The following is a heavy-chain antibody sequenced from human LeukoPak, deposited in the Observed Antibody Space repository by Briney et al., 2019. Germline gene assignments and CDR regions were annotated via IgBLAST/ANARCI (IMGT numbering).Heavy chain of an antibody. CDR2: ISYDGSNK. CDR1: GFTFSSYS. J-gene: IGHJ5*02. CDR3: AKDGKEQQLRFDP. Sequence: GGSLRLSCEASGFTFSSYSMNWVRQAPGKGLEWVAVISYDGSNKYYADSVKGRFTISRDNSKNTLYLQMNSLRAEDTAVYYCAKDGKEQQLRFDPWGQGTLVTVSS. V-gene: IGHV3-30*18. D-gene: IGHD6-13*01.